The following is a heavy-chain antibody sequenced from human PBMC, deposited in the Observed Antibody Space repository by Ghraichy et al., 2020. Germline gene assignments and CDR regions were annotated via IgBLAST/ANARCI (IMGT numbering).Heavy chain of an antibody. J-gene: IGHJ4*02. CDR1: GGSISSSSYY. CDR3: ARQNSVLRFLEWSPGGFDY. Sequence: SETLSLTCTVSGGSISSSSYYWGWIRQPPGKGLEWIGSIYYSGSTYYNPSLKSRVTISVDTSKNQFSLKLSSVTAADTAVYYCARQNSVLRFLEWSPGGFDYWGQGTLVTVSS. D-gene: IGHD3-3*01. V-gene: IGHV4-39*01. CDR2: IYYSGST.